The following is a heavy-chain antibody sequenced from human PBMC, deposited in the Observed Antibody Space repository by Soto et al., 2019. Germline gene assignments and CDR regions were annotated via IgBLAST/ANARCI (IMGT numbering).Heavy chain of an antibody. CDR2: IYYAGST. Sequence: QLQLQESGPGLVKSSETLSLTCTVSGGSFSPNYWSWIRQPPGKGLEWVGYIYYAGSTSYNPSLKSRVPISLDTSNRRFSLSLSSVTASDPAVYYCARLGAYYQSLAPWGPGTLVTVSS. CDR1: GGSFSPNY. V-gene: IGHV4-59*08. CDR3: ARLGAYYQSLAP. J-gene: IGHJ5*02. D-gene: IGHD2-21*01.